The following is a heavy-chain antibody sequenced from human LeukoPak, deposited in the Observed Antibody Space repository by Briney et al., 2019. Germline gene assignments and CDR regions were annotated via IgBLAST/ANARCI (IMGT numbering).Heavy chain of an antibody. CDR1: GFTFSSYE. CDR2: ISSSGSTI. D-gene: IGHD6-13*01. Sequence: GGSLRLSCAASGFTFSSYEMNWVRQAPGKGLEWVSYISSSGSTIYYADSVKGRFTISRDNAKNSLYLQMNSLRAEDTAVYYCAREWPSSSWYGGNFDYWGQGTLVTVSS. V-gene: IGHV3-48*03. CDR3: AREWPSSSWYGGNFDY. J-gene: IGHJ4*02.